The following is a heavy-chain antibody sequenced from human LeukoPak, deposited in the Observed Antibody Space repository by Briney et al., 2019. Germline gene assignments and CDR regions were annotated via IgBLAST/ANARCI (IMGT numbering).Heavy chain of an antibody. V-gene: IGHV4-59*01. CDR2: IYYSGST. D-gene: IGHD3/OR15-3a*01. CDR1: GGSISSYY. J-gene: IGHJ2*01. CDR3: ARDAGTGWYFDL. Sequence: SETLSLTCTVSGGSISSYYWSWIRQPPGKGLEWIGYIYYSGSTNYNPSLKSRVTISVDTSKNQFSLKLNSVTAADTAVYFCARDAGTGWYFDLWGRGTLVTVSS.